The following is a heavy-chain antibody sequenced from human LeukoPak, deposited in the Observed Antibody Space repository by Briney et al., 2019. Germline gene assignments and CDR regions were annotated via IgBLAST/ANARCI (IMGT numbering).Heavy chain of an antibody. CDR1: GFTFDDYA. CDR3: AKDGGYYGSGDY. CDR2: ISGDGGST. V-gene: IGHV3-43*02. D-gene: IGHD3-10*01. Sequence: PGGSLRLSCAASGFTFDDYAMHWVRQAPGKGLEWVSLISGDGGSTYYADSVKGRFTISRDNSKNSLYLQMNSLRTEGTALYYCAKDGGYYGSGDYWGQGTLVTVSS. J-gene: IGHJ4*02.